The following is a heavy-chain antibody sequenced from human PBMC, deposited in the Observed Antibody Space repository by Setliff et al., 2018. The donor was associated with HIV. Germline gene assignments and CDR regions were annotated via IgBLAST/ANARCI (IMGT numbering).Heavy chain of an antibody. Sequence: ASVKVSCKASGYTFTSYAMHWVRQAPGQRLEWMGWINAGNGNTKYSQEFQGRVTITRDTSASTAYMELSSLRSEDMALYYCARGSEAYYDFWSGYYPFDYWGQGTLVTVSS. J-gene: IGHJ4*02. CDR3: ARGSEAYYDFWSGYYPFDY. CDR2: INAGNGNT. D-gene: IGHD3-3*01. CDR1: GYTFTSYA. V-gene: IGHV1-3*03.